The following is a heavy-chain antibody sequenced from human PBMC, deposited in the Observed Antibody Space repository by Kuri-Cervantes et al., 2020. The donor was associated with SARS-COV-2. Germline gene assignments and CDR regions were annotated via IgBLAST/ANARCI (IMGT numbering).Heavy chain of an antibody. J-gene: IGHJ4*02. D-gene: IGHD3-10*01. V-gene: IGHV3-74*01. Sequence: GESLKISCAASGFTFSSYWMHWVRQAPGKGLVWVSRINSDGSSTSYADSVKGRFTISRDNAKNTLYLQMNSLRAEDTAVYYCARALTWFGEFVMGYWGQGTLVTVSS. CDR1: GFTFSSYW. CDR2: INSDGSST. CDR3: ARALTWFGEFVMGY.